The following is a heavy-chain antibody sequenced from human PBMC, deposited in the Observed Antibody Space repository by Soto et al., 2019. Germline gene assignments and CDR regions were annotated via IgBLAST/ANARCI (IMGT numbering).Heavy chain of an antibody. D-gene: IGHD6-19*01. CDR1: GFTFSSYA. CDR2: ISGSGGST. J-gene: IGHJ4*02. CDR3: AKAPPRNSIAVATIFDY. V-gene: IGHV3-23*01. Sequence: GGSLRLSCAASGFTFSSYAMSWVRQAPGKGLEWVSAISGSGGSTYYADSVKGRFTISRDNSKKTLYLQMNSLRAEDTAVYYCAKAPPRNSIAVATIFDYWGQGTLVTVSS.